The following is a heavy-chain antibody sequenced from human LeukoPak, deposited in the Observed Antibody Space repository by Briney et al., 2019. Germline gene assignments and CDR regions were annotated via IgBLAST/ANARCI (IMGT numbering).Heavy chain of an antibody. CDR1: GYTLTELS. Sequence: ASVKVSCKVSGYTLTELSMHWVRQAPGKGLEWMGGFDPEDGETIYAQKFQGRVTITRDTSASTAYMELSSLRSEDTAVYYCARDQGSSGWYDRGANWFDPWGQGTLVTVSS. CDR3: ARDQGSSGWYDRGANWFDP. D-gene: IGHD6-19*01. J-gene: IGHJ5*02. CDR2: FDPEDGET. V-gene: IGHV1-24*01.